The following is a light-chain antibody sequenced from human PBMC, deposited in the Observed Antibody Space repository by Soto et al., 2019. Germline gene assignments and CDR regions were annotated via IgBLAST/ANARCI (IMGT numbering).Light chain of an antibody. Sequence: EIVLMQSPGTLSLSPGERATLSCRASQSVTNNYLAWYQQKPGQAPRLLIYAASSRATGVPDRFSGSGSGTDFTLTITRLEPQAFAVYYCQQYGISPLMYTFGQGTKLGVK. V-gene: IGKV3-20*01. CDR1: QSVTNNY. J-gene: IGKJ2*01. CDR3: QQYGISPLMYT. CDR2: AAS.